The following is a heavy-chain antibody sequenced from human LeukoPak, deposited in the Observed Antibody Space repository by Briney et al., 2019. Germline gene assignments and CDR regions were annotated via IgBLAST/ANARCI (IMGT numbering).Heavy chain of an antibody. CDR2: IYPGDSDT. J-gene: IGHJ4*02. Sequence: GESLKISCKGSGYSFTSYWIAWVRQMPGKGLEWMGIIYPGDSDTRYSPSFQGQVTISADKSISTAYLQWSSLKASDTAMYYCARRAYCGGDCPLRYFDYWGQGTLVTVSS. V-gene: IGHV5-51*01. CDR3: ARRAYCGGDCPLRYFDY. CDR1: GYSFTSYW. D-gene: IGHD2-21*02.